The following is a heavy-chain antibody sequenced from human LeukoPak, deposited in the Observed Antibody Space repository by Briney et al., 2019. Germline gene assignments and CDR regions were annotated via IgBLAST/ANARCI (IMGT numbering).Heavy chain of an antibody. CDR3: ARANFLYCSSTSCLFDY. CDR1: GYTFTDYY. Sequence: ASVKVSCKASGYTFTDYYMHWVRQAPGQGFEWMGSINPNDGDTYYAQKFQGRVTMTRDTSISTAHMEVSRLRSDDTAVYYCARANFLYCSSTSCLFDYWGQGTLVTVSS. J-gene: IGHJ4*02. V-gene: IGHV1-2*02. D-gene: IGHD2-2*01. CDR2: INPNDGDT.